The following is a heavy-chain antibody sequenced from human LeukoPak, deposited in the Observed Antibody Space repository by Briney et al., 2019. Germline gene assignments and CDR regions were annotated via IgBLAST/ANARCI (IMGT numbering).Heavy chain of an antibody. Sequence: GGSLRLSCAASGFTFSSYAMHWVRQAPGKGLEWVAVISYDGSNKYYADSVKGRFTISRDNSKNTLYLQMNSLRAEDTAVYYCLACYRSIPCYWGQGTLVTVSS. V-gene: IGHV3-30-3*01. CDR2: ISYDGSNK. CDR3: LACYRSIPCY. D-gene: IGHD2-2*01. CDR1: GFTFSSYA. J-gene: IGHJ4*02.